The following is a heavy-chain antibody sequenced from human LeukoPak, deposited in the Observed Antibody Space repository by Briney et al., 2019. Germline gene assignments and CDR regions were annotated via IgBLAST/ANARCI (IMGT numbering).Heavy chain of an antibody. V-gene: IGHV4-39*01. CDR2: IFYSGNT. D-gene: IGHD5-24*01. J-gene: IGHJ4*02. Sequence: GSLRLSCAASGFTFSSSAMSWVRQPPGKGLEWIGSIFYSGNTYDNPSLKSRVTISVDTSKNQFSLKLNSVTAADMAVYYCARHRSKWLQSSFDYWGQGTLVTVSS. CDR3: ARHRSKWLQSSFDY. CDR1: GFTFSSSA.